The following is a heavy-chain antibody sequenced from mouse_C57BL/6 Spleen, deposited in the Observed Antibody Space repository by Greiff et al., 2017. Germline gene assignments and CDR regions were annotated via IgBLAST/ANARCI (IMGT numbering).Heavy chain of an antibody. D-gene: IGHD2-5*01. CDR3: ARSYSNYEAMDY. V-gene: IGHV1-52*01. CDR1: GYTFTSYW. CDR2: IDPSDSET. J-gene: IGHJ4*01. Sequence: VKLQQPGAELVRPGSSVKLSCKASGYTFTSYWMHWVKQRPIQGLEWIGNIDPSDSETHYNQKFKDKATLTVDKSSSTAYMQLSSLTSEDSAVYYCARSYSNYEAMDYWGQGTSVTVSS.